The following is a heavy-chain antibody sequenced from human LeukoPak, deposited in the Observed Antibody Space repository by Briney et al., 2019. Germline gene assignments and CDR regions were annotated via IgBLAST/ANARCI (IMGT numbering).Heavy chain of an antibody. CDR1: GFTFSSYS. D-gene: IGHD3-22*01. J-gene: IGHJ4*02. V-gene: IGHV3-21*01. Sequence: NTGGSLRLSCAASGFTFSSYSRNWVRQAPGKGLEWVSSISSSSSYIYYADSVKGRFTISRDNAKNSLYLQMNSLRAEDTAVYYCASHYDSSGYYTDYWGQGTLVTVSS. CDR3: ASHYDSSGYYTDY. CDR2: ISSSSSYI.